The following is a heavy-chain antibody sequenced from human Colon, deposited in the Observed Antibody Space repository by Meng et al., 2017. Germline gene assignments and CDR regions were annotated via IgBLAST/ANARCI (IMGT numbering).Heavy chain of an antibody. J-gene: IGHJ4*01. CDR3: TRGWMPE. V-gene: IGHV3-21*01. D-gene: IGHD2-2*01. CDR2: ITGDSTYI. Sequence: EKLVESGGGLVQPGGSLRLSCTASGFTFSSYWMHWVRQGPGKGLEWVSSITGDSTYIYYADSVKGRFTVSRDNAKNSLYLQMNSLRADDTAVYYCTRGWMPEWGQGTLVTVSS. CDR1: GFTFSSYW.